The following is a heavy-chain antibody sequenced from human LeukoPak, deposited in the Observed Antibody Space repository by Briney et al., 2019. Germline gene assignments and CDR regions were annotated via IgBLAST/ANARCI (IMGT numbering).Heavy chain of an antibody. CDR3: ARAFLVGYSPEEYFFDY. CDR2: IYYTGNT. D-gene: IGHD2-15*01. Sequence: SETLSLTCSVSGDSITGYYWGWIRQPPGKGLEWIGNIYYTGNTYYNSSLKSRVTISLDTSKNQFSLKVISMTAADTAVYYCARAFLVGYSPEEYFFDYWGQGALVTVSS. J-gene: IGHJ4*02. V-gene: IGHV4-39*07. CDR1: GDSITGYY.